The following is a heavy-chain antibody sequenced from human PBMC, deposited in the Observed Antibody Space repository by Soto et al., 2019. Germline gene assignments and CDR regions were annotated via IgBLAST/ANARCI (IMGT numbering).Heavy chain of an antibody. CDR3: AKDLSVRDYYDSSGYYFGY. Sequence: GGSLRLSCAASGFTFSSYAMSWVRQAPGKGLEWVSAISGSGGSTYYADSVKGRFTISRDNSKNTLYLQMNSLRAEDTAVYDSAKDLSVRDYYDSSGYYFGYWGQGTLVTVSS. V-gene: IGHV3-23*01. CDR2: ISGSGGST. D-gene: IGHD3-22*01. CDR1: GFTFSSYA. J-gene: IGHJ4*02.